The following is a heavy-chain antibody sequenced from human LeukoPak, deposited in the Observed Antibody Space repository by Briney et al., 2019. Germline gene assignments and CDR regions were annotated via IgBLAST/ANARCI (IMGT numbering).Heavy chain of an antibody. Sequence: GGSLRLSCAASGFTFSSYSMNWVRQAPGKGLEWISYISSSSSAIYYADSVKGRFTISRDNAKNSLYLQMNSLRGVDTAVYYCVRDRFYSFDYWGQGTLVTVSS. CDR2: ISSSSSAI. CDR1: GFTFSSYS. J-gene: IGHJ4*02. CDR3: VRDRFYSFDY. V-gene: IGHV3-48*01.